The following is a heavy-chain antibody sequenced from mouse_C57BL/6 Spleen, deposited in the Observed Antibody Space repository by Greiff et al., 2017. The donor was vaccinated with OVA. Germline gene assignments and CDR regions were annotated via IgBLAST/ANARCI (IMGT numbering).Heavy chain of an antibody. Sequence: QVQLQQPGAELVRPGTSVKLSCKASGYTFTSYWMHWVKQRPGQGLEWIGVIDPSDSYTNYNQKFKGKATLTVDTSSSTAYMQLSSLTSEDSAVYYCARFTTVDDWYFDVWGTGTTGTVSS. CDR3: ARFTTVDDWYFDV. CDR1: GYTFTSYW. CDR2: IDPSDSYT. D-gene: IGHD1-1*01. J-gene: IGHJ1*03. V-gene: IGHV1-59*01.